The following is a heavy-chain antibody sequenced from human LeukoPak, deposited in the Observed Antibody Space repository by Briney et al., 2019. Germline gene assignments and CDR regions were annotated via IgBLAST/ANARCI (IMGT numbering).Heavy chain of an antibody. CDR1: GGSFNGYY. V-gene: IGHV4-34*01. J-gene: IGHJ5*02. Sequence: SETLSLTCAVYGGSFNGYYWSWIRQPPGKGLEWIGEINHSGSTNYSPSLKSRVTISVDTSRNQFSLKLSSVTAADTAVYYCARYFVSVADNWFDPWGQGTLVTVSS. CDR2: INHSGST. CDR3: ARYFVSVADNWFDP. D-gene: IGHD6-19*01.